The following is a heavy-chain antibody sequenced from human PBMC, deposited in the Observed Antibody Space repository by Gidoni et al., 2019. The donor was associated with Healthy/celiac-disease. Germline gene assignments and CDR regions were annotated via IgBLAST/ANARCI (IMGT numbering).Heavy chain of an antibody. D-gene: IGHD6-13*01. Sequence: QVQLQESGPGLVKPSQTLSLTCTVSGGSIRSGSYYWSWIRQPAGKGLEWIGRIYTSGSTNYNPSLKSRVTISVDTSKNQFSLKLSSVTAADTAVYYCARGRRQLVRGVLDYWGQGTLVTVSS. CDR2: IYTSGST. J-gene: IGHJ4*02. CDR1: GGSIRSGSYY. CDR3: ARGRRQLVRGVLDY. V-gene: IGHV4-61*02.